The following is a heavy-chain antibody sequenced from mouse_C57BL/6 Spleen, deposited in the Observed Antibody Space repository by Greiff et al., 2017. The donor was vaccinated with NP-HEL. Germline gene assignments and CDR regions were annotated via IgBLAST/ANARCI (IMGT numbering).Heavy chain of an antibody. CDR1: GYTFTSYW. CDR2: IYPGNSDT. V-gene: IGHV1-5*01. D-gene: IGHD1-1*01. CDR3: FITTGLYWYFDV. J-gene: IGHJ1*03. Sequence: EVQLQQSGTVLARPGASVKMSCKTSGYTFTSYWMHWVKQRPGQGLEWIGAIYPGNSDTSYNQKFKGKAKLTAVTSASTAYMELSSLTNEDSAVYYCFITTGLYWYFDVWGTGTTVTVSS.